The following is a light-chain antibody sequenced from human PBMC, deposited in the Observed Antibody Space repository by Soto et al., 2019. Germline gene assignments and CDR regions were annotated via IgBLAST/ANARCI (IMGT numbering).Light chain of an antibody. J-gene: IGLJ1*01. CDR1: NIGSKR. Sequence: SYELTQPPSVSVAPEKTARLTCGGDNIGSKRVHWYRQKPGQAPVLVIYDSDRPSGIPERFSGSNSGNMPTLNINRVEAGDAADYYCQVWDITTEDYVFGNGHTVTVL. V-gene: IGLV3-21*04. CDR2: DS. CDR3: QVWDITTEDYV.